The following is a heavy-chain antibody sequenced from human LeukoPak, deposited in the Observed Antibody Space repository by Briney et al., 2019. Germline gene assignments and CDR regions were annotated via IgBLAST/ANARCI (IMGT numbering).Heavy chain of an antibody. J-gene: IGHJ3*01. CDR2: IDNDGSRA. Sequence: GGSLRLSCAASGFTLNVHWMHWVRQAPGKGLVWVSRIDNDGSRADYADSVKGLFTISRDNAKSTLYLQMNSLRAEDTAVYYCVRGGLQHAFDLWGQGTMVTVSS. CDR1: GFTLNVHW. CDR3: VRGGLQHAFDL. V-gene: IGHV3-74*01.